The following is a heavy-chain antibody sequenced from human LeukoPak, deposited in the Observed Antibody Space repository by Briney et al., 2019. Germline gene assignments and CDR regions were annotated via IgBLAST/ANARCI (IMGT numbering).Heavy chain of an antibody. CDR2: ISGSGGST. Sequence: PGGSLRLSCGAPGFTFSSYAMSWVRQAPGKGLEWVSAISGSGGSTYYADSVKGRFTISRDNSKNTLYLQMNSLRAEDTAVYYCAKDDSIRGVISYWGQGTLVTVSS. CDR3: AKDDSIRGVISY. J-gene: IGHJ4*02. CDR1: GFTFSSYA. V-gene: IGHV3-23*01. D-gene: IGHD3-10*01.